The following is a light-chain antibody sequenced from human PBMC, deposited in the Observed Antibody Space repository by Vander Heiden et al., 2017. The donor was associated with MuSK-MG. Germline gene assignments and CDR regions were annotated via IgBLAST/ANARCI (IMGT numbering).Light chain of an antibody. J-gene: IGKJ2*01. CDR3: QQYDSTPVV. CDR2: WAS. CDR1: QSVFYSPNNRNY. V-gene: IGKV4-1*01. Sequence: DIVMTQSPDSLAVSLGERATINCKSSQSVFYSPNNRNYLAWFQQKPGQPPRLLISWASTRDSGVPERFSGSGSGTDFTLTISSLQAEDVAVYYCQQYDSTPVVFGQGTKLEIK.